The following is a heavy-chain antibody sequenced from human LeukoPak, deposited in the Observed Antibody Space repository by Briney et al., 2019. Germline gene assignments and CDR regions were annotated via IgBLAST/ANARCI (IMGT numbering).Heavy chain of an antibody. CDR1: GFPFIEYS. D-gene: IGHD1-1*01. CDR3: VRDHNYAFDN. CDR2: IGIDSGNT. J-gene: IGHJ4*02. V-gene: IGHV3-48*01. Sequence: GGSLRLSCTASGFPFIEYSMNWVRQVPGKGLEWISYIGIDSGNTKYADSVRGRFTISADKAKNSLYLQMNSLRVEDTAVYYCVRDHNYAFDNWGQGTLVSVAS.